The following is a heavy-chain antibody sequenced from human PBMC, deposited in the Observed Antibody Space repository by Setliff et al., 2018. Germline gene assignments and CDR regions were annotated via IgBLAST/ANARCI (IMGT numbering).Heavy chain of an antibody. Sequence: SETLSLTCTVSGDSISSYYWSWIRQPPGKGLESIGYIQKSGGTNYNPALKSRVTISVDTSTNQFSLKLRSVAAADTAVYYCARLSWNGLRYYGLDVWGQGTTVTVSS. D-gene: IGHD3-3*01. J-gene: IGHJ6*02. CDR1: GDSISSYY. CDR2: IQKSGGT. V-gene: IGHV4-59*01. CDR3: ARLSWNGLRYYGLDV.